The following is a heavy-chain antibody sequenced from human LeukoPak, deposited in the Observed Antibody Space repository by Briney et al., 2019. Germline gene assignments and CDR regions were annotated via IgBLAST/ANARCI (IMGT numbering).Heavy chain of an antibody. CDR3: ARREAYSSSSEVLDAFDI. D-gene: IGHD6-6*01. V-gene: IGHV1-2*06. J-gene: IGHJ3*02. Sequence: GASVKVSCKASGYTFTSYYMHWVRQAPGQGLEWMGLINPTGGSTGYAQKFQGRVTMTRDTSISTAYMELSRLRSDDTAVYYCARREAYSSSSEVLDAFDIWGQGTMVTVSS. CDR1: GYTFTSYY. CDR2: INPTGGST.